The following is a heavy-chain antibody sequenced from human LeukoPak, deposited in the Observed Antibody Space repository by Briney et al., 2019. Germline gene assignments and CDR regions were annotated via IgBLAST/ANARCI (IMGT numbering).Heavy chain of an antibody. Sequence: NTGGSLRLSCAASGFTFSSYSMNWVRQAPGKGLEWVSSISSSSSYIYYADSVKGRFTISRDNAKNSLYLQMNSLRAEDTAVYYCARGTIFGVVIGRTDYWGQGTLVTVSS. CDR1: GFTFSSYS. D-gene: IGHD3-3*01. J-gene: IGHJ4*02. CDR3: ARGTIFGVVIGRTDY. CDR2: ISSSSSYI. V-gene: IGHV3-21*01.